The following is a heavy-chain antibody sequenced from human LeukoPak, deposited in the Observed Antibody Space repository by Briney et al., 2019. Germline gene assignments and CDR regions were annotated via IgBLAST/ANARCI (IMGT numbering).Heavy chain of an antibody. J-gene: IGHJ3*02. CDR3: ARVDTMIVVDLDAFDI. Sequence: GGSLRLSCAASGFTFSSYSMNWVRQAPGKGLEWVSYISSSSSTIYYADSVKGRFTISRDNAKNSLYLQMNSLRAEDTAVYYCARVDTMIVVDLDAFDIWGQGTRVTVSS. V-gene: IGHV3-48*01. D-gene: IGHD3-22*01. CDR2: ISSSSSTI. CDR1: GFTFSSYS.